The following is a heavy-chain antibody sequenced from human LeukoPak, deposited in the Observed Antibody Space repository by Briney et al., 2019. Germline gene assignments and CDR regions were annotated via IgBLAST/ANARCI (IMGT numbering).Heavy chain of an antibody. Sequence: GGSLRLPCAASGFTFSSYSMNWVRQAPGKGLEWVSSISSSSSYIYYADSVKGRFTISRDNAKNSLYLQMNSLRAEDTAVYYCARDQGYYDSSGPIDYWGQGTLVTVSS. D-gene: IGHD3-22*01. V-gene: IGHV3-21*01. J-gene: IGHJ4*02. CDR3: ARDQGYYDSSGPIDY. CDR2: ISSSSSYI. CDR1: GFTFSSYS.